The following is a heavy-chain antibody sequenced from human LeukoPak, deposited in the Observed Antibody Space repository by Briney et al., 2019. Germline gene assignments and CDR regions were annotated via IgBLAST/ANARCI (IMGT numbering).Heavy chain of an antibody. CDR2: INHSGST. Sequence: PSETLSLTCAVYAGSFSGFYWGWIRPPPGQELEWIGDINHSGSTNYNPSLKSRVTISVDTSKNQFSLKLSSVTAADTAVYYCARGKGYYGSGNWFDPWGQGTLVTVSS. CDR3: ARGKGYYGSGNWFDP. V-gene: IGHV4-34*01. CDR1: AGSFSGFY. J-gene: IGHJ5*02. D-gene: IGHD3-10*01.